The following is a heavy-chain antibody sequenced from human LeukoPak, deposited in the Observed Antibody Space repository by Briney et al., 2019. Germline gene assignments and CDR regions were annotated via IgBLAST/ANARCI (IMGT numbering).Heavy chain of an antibody. V-gene: IGHV3-30*18. D-gene: IGHD2-2*01. Sequence: PGGSLRLSCAASGFTFSSYGMHWVRQAPGKGLEWVAVISYDGSNKYYADSVKGRFTISRDNSKNTLYLQMNSLRAEDTAVYYCAKGWCSSTSCNPFDYWGQGTLVTVSS. CDR1: GFTFSSYG. J-gene: IGHJ4*02. CDR3: AKGWCSSTSCNPFDY. CDR2: ISYDGSNK.